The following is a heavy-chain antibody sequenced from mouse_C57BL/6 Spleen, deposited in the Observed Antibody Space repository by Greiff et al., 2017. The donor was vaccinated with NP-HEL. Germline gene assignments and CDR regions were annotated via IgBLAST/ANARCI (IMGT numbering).Heavy chain of an antibody. Sequence: EVQLVESGGGLVKPGGSLKLSCAASGFTFSDYGMHWVRQAPEKGLEWVAYISSGSSTIYYADTVKGRFTISRDNAKNTLFLQMTSLRSEDTAMYYCARRRDDYDGYAMDYWGQRTSVTVSS. CDR1: GFTFSDYG. J-gene: IGHJ4*01. D-gene: IGHD2-4*01. CDR2: ISSGSSTI. CDR3: ARRRDDYDGYAMDY. V-gene: IGHV5-17*01.